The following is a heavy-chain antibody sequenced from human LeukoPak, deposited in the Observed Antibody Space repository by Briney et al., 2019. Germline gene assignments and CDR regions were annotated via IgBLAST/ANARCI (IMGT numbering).Heavy chain of an antibody. Sequence: GGSLRLSCAASGFTFSSYTMNWVRQAPGKGLEWVSSISISSSYIYYADSVKGRFTISRDNAKNSLYLQMNSLRAEDTALYYCARDGDTVLTRGYYYYMDVWGKGTTVTVSS. J-gene: IGHJ6*03. V-gene: IGHV3-21*01. CDR2: ISISSSYI. CDR1: GFTFSSYT. CDR3: ARDGDTVLTRGYYYYMDV. D-gene: IGHD4-23*01.